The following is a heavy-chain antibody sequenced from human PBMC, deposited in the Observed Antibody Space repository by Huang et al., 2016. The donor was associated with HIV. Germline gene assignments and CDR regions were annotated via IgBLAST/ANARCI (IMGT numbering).Heavy chain of an antibody. CDR2: ISPIFGTS. CDR3: ASKRGYSGYDIGYYFDY. Sequence: QVQLVQSGAEVKKPGSSVKVSCKASGGTFSSYAISWVRQAPGQGLEWMGGISPIFGTSNYAQKCQGRVTITADESTSTAYMELSSLRSEDTAVYYCASKRGYSGYDIGYYFDYWGQGTLVTVSS. D-gene: IGHD5-12*01. J-gene: IGHJ4*02. V-gene: IGHV1-69*13. CDR1: GGTFSSYA.